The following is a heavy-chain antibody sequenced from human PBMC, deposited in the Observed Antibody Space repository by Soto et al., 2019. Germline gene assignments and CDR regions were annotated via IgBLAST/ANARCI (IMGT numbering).Heavy chain of an antibody. Sequence: SETLSLTCAVYGASLSDNYCNWLRQPPGKGLEWIGEINHSGNTNYNPSLRSRVTISIDTSKNQLSLNLRSVSAADTAVYYCARGRGEFGSCGPGTPVTVSS. V-gene: IGHV4-34*01. CDR3: ARGRGEFGS. J-gene: IGHJ5*01. CDR2: INHSGNT. CDR1: GASLSDNY. D-gene: IGHD2-21*01.